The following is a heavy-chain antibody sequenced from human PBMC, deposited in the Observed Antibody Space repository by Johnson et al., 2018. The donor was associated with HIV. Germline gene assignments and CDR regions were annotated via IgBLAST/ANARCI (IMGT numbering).Heavy chain of an antibody. CDR1: GFTFSYYG. J-gene: IGHJ3*02. V-gene: IGHV3-30-3*01. Sequence: QEKLVESGGGVVQPGRSLRLSCAASGFTFSYYGIHWVRQAPGKGLEWVAVISFDGSNKDYADSVKGRFTISRDNSKNTLYLQMNSLRAEDTAVYYCAKDHTSGVGATKAFDIWGQGTMVTVSS. CDR2: ISFDGSNK. D-gene: IGHD1-26*01. CDR3: AKDHTSGVGATKAFDI.